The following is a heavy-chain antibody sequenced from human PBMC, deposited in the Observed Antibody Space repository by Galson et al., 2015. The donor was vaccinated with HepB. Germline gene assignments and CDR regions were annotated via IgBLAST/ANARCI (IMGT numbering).Heavy chain of an antibody. D-gene: IGHD6-19*01. V-gene: IGHV1-18*01. CDR2: TSAYNGNT. Sequence: VKVSCKASGYTFTSYGISWVRQAPGQGLEWMGWTSAYNGNTNYAQKLQGRVTMTRDTSTSTVYMELSSLRSEDTAVYYCARQVGYSSHTDYWGQGTLVTVSS. CDR1: GYTFTSYG. CDR3: ARQVGYSSHTDY. J-gene: IGHJ4*02.